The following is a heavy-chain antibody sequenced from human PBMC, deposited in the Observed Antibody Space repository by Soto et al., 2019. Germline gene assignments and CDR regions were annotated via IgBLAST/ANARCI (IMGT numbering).Heavy chain of an antibody. CDR1: GGSVNSDRYY. V-gene: IGHV4-61*01. J-gene: IGHJ4*02. D-gene: IGHD6-6*01. CDR3: AREFSNSPEAFDS. CDR2: IYYTGST. Sequence: PSETLSLTCTVSGGSVNSDRYYWSWIRHPPGRGLEWIGYIYYTGSTNYNPSLKSRVTISIDTSRNQFSLKLSTVTAAVTAVYYCAREFSNSPEAFDSWGQGSLVTVSS.